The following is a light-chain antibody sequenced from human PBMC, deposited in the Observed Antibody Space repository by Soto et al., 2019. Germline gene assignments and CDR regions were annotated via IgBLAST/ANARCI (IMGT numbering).Light chain of an antibody. CDR3: QQRSDWQYT. V-gene: IGKV3-11*01. Sequence: EMVLTQSPATLSLSPGERVTLSCRASQSVSNSLVWYQQRPGQAPRLLIYDATNRASGVPARFSGSRSGTDFTLTISSLQPEDFAVYFCQQRSDWQYTFGQGTKVE. CDR1: QSVSNS. CDR2: DAT. J-gene: IGKJ2*01.